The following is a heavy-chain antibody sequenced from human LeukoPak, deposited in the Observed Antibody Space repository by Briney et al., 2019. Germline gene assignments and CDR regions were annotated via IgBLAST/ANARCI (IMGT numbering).Heavy chain of an antibody. CDR2: ISYDGSNK. CDR3: ARDGGGSSWWGYYYYYYMDV. V-gene: IGHV3-30*01. J-gene: IGHJ6*03. CDR1: GFTFSSYA. Sequence: PGGSLRLSCAASGFTFSSYAMRWVRQAPGKGLEWVAVISYDGSNKYYADSVKGRFTISRDNSKNTLYLQMNSLRAEDTAVYYCARDGGGSSWWGYYYYYYMDVWGKGTTVTVSS. D-gene: IGHD6-13*01.